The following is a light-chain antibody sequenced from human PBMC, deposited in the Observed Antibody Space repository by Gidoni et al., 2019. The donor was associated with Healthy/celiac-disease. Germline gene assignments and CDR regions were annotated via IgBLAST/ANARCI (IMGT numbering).Light chain of an antibody. J-gene: IGKJ4*01. V-gene: IGKV3-11*01. CDR2: DAS. CDR1: QSVSSY. CDR3: QQRGNWGT. Sequence: EIVLTQSPATLSLDPGERATRSCRASQSVSSYLGWYQQKPGQPPMLLIDDASNRATGIPARFSGSGSGTDFTLTISSLEAEDFAVYYCQQRGNWGTFGGGTKVEIK.